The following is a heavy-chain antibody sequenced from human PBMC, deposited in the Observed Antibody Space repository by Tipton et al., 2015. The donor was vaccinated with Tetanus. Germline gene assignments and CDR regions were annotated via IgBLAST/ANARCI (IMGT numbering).Heavy chain of an antibody. Sequence: QLVQSGAEVKKPGESLKISCKGSGYSFTSYWIGWVRQMPGKGLEWMGIIYPGDSDTRYSPSFQGQVTISAAKSISTAYLQWSSLKASDTAMYYCARHRHSSSWKGAYYYGMDVWGQGTTVTVSS. CDR3: ARHRHSSSWKGAYYYGMDV. J-gene: IGHJ6*02. CDR2: IYPGDSDT. V-gene: IGHV5-51*01. D-gene: IGHD6-13*01. CDR1: GYSFTSYW.